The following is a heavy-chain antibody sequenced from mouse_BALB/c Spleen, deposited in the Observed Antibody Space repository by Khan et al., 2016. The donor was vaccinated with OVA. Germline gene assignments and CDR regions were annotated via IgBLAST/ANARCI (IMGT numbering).Heavy chain of an antibody. D-gene: IGHD1-1*01. CDR3: ARGKYYGYYFDN. J-gene: IGHJ2*01. Sequence: EVQLQESGPGLVKPSQSLSLTCTVTGYSITSGYAWNWIRQFPGNKLEWMGYISNSGVTSYTPSLKSRISITRDTSKNQFFLQLNSVTTEDTATYYGARGKYYGYYFDNWGQGTTLTVSS. CDR1: GYSITSGYA. CDR2: ISNSGVT. V-gene: IGHV3-2*02.